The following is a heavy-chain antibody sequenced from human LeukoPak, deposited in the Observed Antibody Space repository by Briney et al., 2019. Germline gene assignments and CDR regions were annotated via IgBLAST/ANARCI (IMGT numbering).Heavy chain of an antibody. D-gene: IGHD1-26*01. J-gene: IGHJ6*02. CDR1: GGSISSSSYY. CDR3: ASGIELPYPRASYYYYGMDV. V-gene: IGHV4-39*01. CDR2: IYYSGST. Sequence: SETLSLTCTVSGGSISSSSYYWGWIRQPPGKGLEWIGSIYYSGSTYYNPSLKSRVTISVDTSKNQFSLKLSSVTAADTAVYYCASGIELPYPRASYYYYGMDVWGQGTTVTVSS.